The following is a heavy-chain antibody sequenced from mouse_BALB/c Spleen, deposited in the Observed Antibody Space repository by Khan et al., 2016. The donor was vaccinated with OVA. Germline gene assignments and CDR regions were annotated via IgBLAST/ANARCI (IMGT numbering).Heavy chain of an antibody. CDR1: GYTFSSYW. CDR3: ARYVYYGIYGTMDY. CDR2: ILPGSGST. V-gene: IGHV1-9*01. J-gene: IGHJ4*01. D-gene: IGHD2-1*01. Sequence: QVRLQQSGAELMKPGASVKISCKATGYTFSSYWIEWVKQRPGHGLEWIGEILPGSGSTNYNEKFKGKATFTADTSSNTAYMQLSSLTSEDSAVYYCARYVYYGIYGTMDYWGQGTSVTVSS.